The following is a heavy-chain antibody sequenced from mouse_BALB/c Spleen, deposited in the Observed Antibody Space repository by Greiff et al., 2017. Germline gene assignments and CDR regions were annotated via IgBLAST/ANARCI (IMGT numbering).Heavy chain of an antibody. Sequence: VQLQESGPELVKPGASVKISCKASGYAFSSSWMNWVKQRPGQGLEWIGRIYPGDGDTNYNGKFKGKATLTADKSSSTAYMQLSSLTSEDSAVYFCARKGLRYFDVWGAGTTVTVSS. J-gene: IGHJ1*01. V-gene: IGHV1-82*01. CDR1: GYAFSSSW. CDR3: ARKGLRYFDV. CDR2: IYPGDGDT. D-gene: IGHD3-3*01.